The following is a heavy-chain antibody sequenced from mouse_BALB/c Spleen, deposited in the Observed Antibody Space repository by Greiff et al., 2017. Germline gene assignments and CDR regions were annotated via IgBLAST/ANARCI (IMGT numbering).Heavy chain of an antibody. J-gene: IGHJ4*01. CDR2: INPYNDGT. Sequence: EVKLVESGPELVKPGASVKMSCKASGYTFTSYVMHWVKQKPGQGLEWIGYINPYNDGTKYNEKFKGKATLTSDKSSSTAYMELSSLTSEDSAVYYCAIGRRGLYYAMGYWGQGTSVTVSS. CDR1: GYTFTSYV. CDR3: AIGRRGLYYAMGY. D-gene: IGHD1-2*01. V-gene: IGHV1-14*01.